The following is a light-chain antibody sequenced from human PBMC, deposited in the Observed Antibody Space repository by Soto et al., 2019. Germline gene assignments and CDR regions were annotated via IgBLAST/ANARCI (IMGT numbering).Light chain of an antibody. CDR3: NSYTSTSTVI. CDR1: NSDIGSYNY. V-gene: IGLV2-14*01. Sequence: QSALTQPASVSGSPRQSVTISCTGTNSDIGSYNYVSWYQQLPGKAPKLIIFDVSNRPSGVSNRFSGSKSANTASLTISGLQTEDEADYYCNSYTSTSTVIFGGGTKVTVL. J-gene: IGLJ2*01. CDR2: DVS.